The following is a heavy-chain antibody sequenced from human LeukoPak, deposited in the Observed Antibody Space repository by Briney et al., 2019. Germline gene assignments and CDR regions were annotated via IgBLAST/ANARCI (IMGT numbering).Heavy chain of an antibody. D-gene: IGHD3-16*01. V-gene: IGHV3-48*01. CDR1: GFTFKAYS. CDR2: TRSRDGIV. Sequence: GGSLGLSCVASGFTFKAYSRNWARQAPGEGLEGSSYTRSRDGIVSSADSVKRSFTISTDTAKSSMFLQMNGLSADDTAVYYCVRDYVYAFDIWGQGTMVTVSS. CDR3: VRDYVYAFDI. J-gene: IGHJ3*02.